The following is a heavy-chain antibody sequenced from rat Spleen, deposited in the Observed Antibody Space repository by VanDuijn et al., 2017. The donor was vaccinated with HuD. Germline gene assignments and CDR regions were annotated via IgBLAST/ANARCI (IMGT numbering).Heavy chain of an antibody. D-gene: IGHD5-1*01. V-gene: IGHV5-31*01. CDR3: TRDWEAYD. J-gene: IGHJ2*01. Sequence: EVQLVESDGGLVQPGRSLKLSCVASGFTFNNNWMTWIRQAPGKGLEWVASITKTGDSTYYPDSVKGRFTISRDNAKSTLYLQMNSLRSEDTATYYCTRDWEAYDWGQGVMVAVSS. CDR2: ITKTGDST. CDR1: GFTFNNNW.